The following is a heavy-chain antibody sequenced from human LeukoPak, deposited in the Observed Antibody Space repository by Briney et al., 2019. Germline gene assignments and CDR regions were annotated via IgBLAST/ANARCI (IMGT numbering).Heavy chain of an antibody. D-gene: IGHD3-3*01. CDR2: ISAYNGNT. CDR3: ARVSYDFWSSGGYYFDY. Sequence: ASVKVSCKASGYTFTSYGISWVRQAPGQGLEWMGWISAYNGNTNYAQKLQGRVTMTTDTSTSTAYMELRSLRSDDTAVYYCARVSYDFWSSGGYYFDYWGQGTLVTVSS. J-gene: IGHJ4*02. V-gene: IGHV1-18*01. CDR1: GYTFTSYG.